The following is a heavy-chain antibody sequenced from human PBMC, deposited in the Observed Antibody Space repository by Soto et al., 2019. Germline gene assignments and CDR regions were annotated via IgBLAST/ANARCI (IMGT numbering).Heavy chain of an antibody. V-gene: IGHV3-30-3*01. J-gene: IGHJ2*01. CDR1: GFTFSSYA. Sequence: GGSLRLSCAASGFTFSSYAMHWVRQAPGKGLEWVAVISYDGSNKYYADSVKGRFTISRDNSKNTLYLQMNSPRAEDTAVYYCARDPLWGTAMVLWYFDLWGRGTLVT. CDR2: ISYDGSNK. CDR3: ARDPLWGTAMVLWYFDL. D-gene: IGHD5-18*01.